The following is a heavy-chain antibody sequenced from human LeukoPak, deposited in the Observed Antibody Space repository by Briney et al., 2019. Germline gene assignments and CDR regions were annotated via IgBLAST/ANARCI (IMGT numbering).Heavy chain of an antibody. CDR3: LAQYYFDY. V-gene: IGHV3-15*01. Sequence: GGSLRLSCAASGFTLSDAYMTWVRQTPGKGLEWVGRITSKGDGGTTHYAAPVRGRFIISRDDSKGTLYLQLNSLRTDDTAVYYCLAQYYFDYWGRGTLVTVSS. CDR2: ITSKGDGGTT. D-gene: IGHD5-24*01. J-gene: IGHJ4*02. CDR1: GFTLSDAY.